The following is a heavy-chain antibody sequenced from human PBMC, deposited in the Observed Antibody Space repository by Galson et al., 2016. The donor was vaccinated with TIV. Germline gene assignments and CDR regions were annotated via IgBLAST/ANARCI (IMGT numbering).Heavy chain of an antibody. CDR2: ISNRGDYI. V-gene: IGHV3-21*01. Sequence: SISNRGDYIYYSDSMKGRFTISRDNAKKSLYLQMHSLRAEDTAVYYCARIIGYWVGYYSMDVWGQGTTVTVSS. J-gene: IGHJ6*02. CDR3: ARIIGYWVGYYSMDV. D-gene: IGHD2-8*02.